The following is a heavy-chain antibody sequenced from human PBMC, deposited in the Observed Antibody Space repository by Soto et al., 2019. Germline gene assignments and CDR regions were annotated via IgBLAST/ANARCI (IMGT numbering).Heavy chain of an antibody. CDR3: ARLNKEDDSSGYYYHGFDY. D-gene: IGHD3-22*01. Sequence: ASVKVSCKASGYTFTSYGISWVRQAPGQGLEWMGWISAYNGNTNYAQKLQGRVTMTTDTSTSTAYMELRSLRSDDTAVYYCARLNKEDDSSGYYYHGFDYWGQGTLVTVSS. CDR1: GYTFTSYG. V-gene: IGHV1-18*01. J-gene: IGHJ4*02. CDR2: ISAYNGNT.